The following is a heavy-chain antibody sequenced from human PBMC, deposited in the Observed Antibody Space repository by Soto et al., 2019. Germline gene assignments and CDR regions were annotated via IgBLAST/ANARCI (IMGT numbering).Heavy chain of an antibody. D-gene: IGHD3-22*01. CDR2: IYYSGST. J-gene: IGHJ4*02. CDR3: ARHTVVIRLGYFDY. V-gene: IGHV4-39*01. CDR1: GGSISSSSYY. Sequence: QLQLQESGPGLVKPSETLSLTCTVSGGSISSSSYYWGWIRQPPGKGLEWIGSIYYSGSTYYNPSLKSRVTISVDTSKNQFSLMLSSVTCADTAVYYCARHTVVIRLGYFDYWGQGTLVTVSS.